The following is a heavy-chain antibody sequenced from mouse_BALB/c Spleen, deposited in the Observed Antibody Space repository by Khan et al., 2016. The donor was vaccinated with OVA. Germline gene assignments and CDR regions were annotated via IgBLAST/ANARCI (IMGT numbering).Heavy chain of an antibody. D-gene: IGHD4-1*01. V-gene: IGHV1S136*01. J-gene: IGHJ3*01. CDR2: INPDNDGI. Sequence: VQLKQSGPDLVKPGASVKMSCKASGYTFTNYVIHWVKQKPGQGLEWIGYINPDNDGIRFNEKFKGKATLTSDKSSSTAYLELSSLTSEDSAVYYCAREASNCDFSFAYWGQGTLVTVSA. CDR3: AREASNCDFSFAY. CDR1: GYTFTNYV.